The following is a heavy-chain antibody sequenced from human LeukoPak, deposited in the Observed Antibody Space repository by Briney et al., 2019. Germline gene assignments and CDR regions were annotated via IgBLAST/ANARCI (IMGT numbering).Heavy chain of an antibody. CDR2: IRYDGSTK. CDR3: ARAYSRESGYDFVFEN. CDR1: GFTFSNYG. Sequence: GGSLRLPCAASGFTFSNYGVHWVRQAPGKGLEWVAVIRYDGSTKYYADSVKGRFTISRDNSKNTVYLEMNSLRAEDTAVYYCARAYSRESGYDFVFENWGQGTLVSVSS. D-gene: IGHD5-12*01. J-gene: IGHJ4*02. V-gene: IGHV3-33*01.